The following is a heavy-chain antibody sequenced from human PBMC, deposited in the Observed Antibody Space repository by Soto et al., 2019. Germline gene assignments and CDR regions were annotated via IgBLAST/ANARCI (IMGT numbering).Heavy chain of an antibody. J-gene: IGHJ4*02. D-gene: IGHD6-6*01. CDR1: GGSFSGYY. V-gene: IGHV4-34*01. Sequence: ETLSLTCAVYGGSFSGYYWSWIRQPPGKGLEWIGEINHSGSTNYNPSLKSRVTISVDTSKNQFSLKLSSVTAADTAVYYCARGGIAARVRAIDYWGQGTLVTVSS. CDR2: INHSGST. CDR3: ARGGIAARVRAIDY.